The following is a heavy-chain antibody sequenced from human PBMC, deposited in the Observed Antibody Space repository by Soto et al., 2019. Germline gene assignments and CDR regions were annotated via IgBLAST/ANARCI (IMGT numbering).Heavy chain of an antibody. D-gene: IGHD6-19*01. Sequence: ASVKVSCKVSGYTLTELSMHWVRQAHGKGLEWMGGFDPEDGETIYAQKFQGRVTMTEDTSTDTAYMELSSLRSEDTAVYYCATGPGYSSGWLYYYYGMDVWGQGTTVTVSS. CDR3: ATGPGYSSGWLYYYYGMDV. CDR1: GYTLTELS. CDR2: FDPEDGET. J-gene: IGHJ6*02. V-gene: IGHV1-24*01.